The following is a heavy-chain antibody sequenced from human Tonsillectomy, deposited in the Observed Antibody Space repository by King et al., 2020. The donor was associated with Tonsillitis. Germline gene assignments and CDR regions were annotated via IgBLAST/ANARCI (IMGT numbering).Heavy chain of an antibody. V-gene: IGHV4-31*03. CDR3: ARNRDYGDYVDF. CDR1: GDSLTSGGYF. CDR2: IYHSGPT. J-gene: IGHJ4*02. Sequence: VQLQESGPGLVRPSQTLSLICSVSGDSLTSGGYFWSWIRQHPDKGLEWIGSIYHSGPTYHTPSLRSRLFMSVDTSKNQFFLRLTSLTAADTAVYYCARNRDYGDYVDFWGQGTLVAVSS. D-gene: IGHD4-17*01.